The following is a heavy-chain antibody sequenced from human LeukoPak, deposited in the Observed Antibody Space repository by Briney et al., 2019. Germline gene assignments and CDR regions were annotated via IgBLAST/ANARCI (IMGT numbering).Heavy chain of an antibody. J-gene: IGHJ3*02. CDR1: GFTFSSYA. V-gene: IGHV3-23*01. CDR3: VKVMRDLGGVLMDACDI. CDR2: ISGSGGST. D-gene: IGHD3-9*01. Sequence: GGSLRLSCAASGFTFSSYAMSWVRQAPGKGLEWVSAISGSGGSTYYADSVKGRFTISRDNSKKTLHLQMNSLTAEETAVYYCVKVMRDLGGVLMDACDIWGEETRVTVS.